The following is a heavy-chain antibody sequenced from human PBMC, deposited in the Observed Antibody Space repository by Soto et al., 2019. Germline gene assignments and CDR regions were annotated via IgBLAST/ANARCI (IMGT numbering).Heavy chain of an antibody. CDR1: GFTFSSYG. J-gene: IGHJ4*02. CDR2: IWYDGSNK. D-gene: IGHD3-10*01. V-gene: IGHV3-33*01. Sequence: QVQLVESGGGVVQPGRSLRLSCAASGFTFSSYGMHWVRQAPGKGLEWVAVIWYDGSNKYYADSVKGRFTISRDNSKNTLYLQMNSLRAEDTAVYYCARDVVGDIPPGYFDYWGQGTLVTVSS. CDR3: ARDVVGDIPPGYFDY.